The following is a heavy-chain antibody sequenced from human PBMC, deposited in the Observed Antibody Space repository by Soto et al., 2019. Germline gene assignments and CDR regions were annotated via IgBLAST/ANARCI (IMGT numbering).Heavy chain of an antibody. CDR1: GYTFTSYY. CDR2: INPSGGST. Sequence: ASVKVSCKASGYTFTSYYMHWVRQAPGQGLEWMGIINPSGGSTSYAQKFQGRVTMTRDTSTSTVYMELSSLRSEDTAVYYCARDCHCGGITMVRGVITPPAGDGGMDVWGQGTTVTVSS. J-gene: IGHJ6*02. CDR3: ARDCHCGGITMVRGVITPPAGDGGMDV. D-gene: IGHD3-10*01. V-gene: IGHV1-46*01.